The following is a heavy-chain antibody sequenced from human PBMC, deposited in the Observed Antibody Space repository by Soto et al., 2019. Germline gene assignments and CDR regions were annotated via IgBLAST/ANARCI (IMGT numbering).Heavy chain of an antibody. D-gene: IGHD3-3*01. Sequence: QVQLQESGPGLVKPSETLSLTCTVSGGSISSYYWSWIRQPPGKGLEWIGYIYYSGTTTYNPSRTSRVTISVDTSKNQFSPKLSSVTAADTAVYYCARQVRFLDNYYYYYYMDVWGKGTTVTVSS. CDR1: GGSISSYY. CDR3: ARQVRFLDNYYYYYYMDV. J-gene: IGHJ6*03. CDR2: IYYSGTT. V-gene: IGHV4-59*08.